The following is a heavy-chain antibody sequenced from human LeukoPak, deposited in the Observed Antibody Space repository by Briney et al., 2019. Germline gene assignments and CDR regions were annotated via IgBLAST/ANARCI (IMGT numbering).Heavy chain of an antibody. CDR3: ARDSPHYYDSSGYHYDAFDI. CDR2: IYTSGST. Sequence: PSETLSLTCTVSGGSISSGSYYWSWIRQPAGKGLEWIGRIYTSGSTNYNPSLKSRVTISVDTSKNQFSLKLSSVTAADTAVYYCARDSPHYYDSSGYHYDAFDIWGQGTMVTVSS. V-gene: IGHV4-61*02. J-gene: IGHJ3*02. CDR1: GGSISSGSYY. D-gene: IGHD3-22*01.